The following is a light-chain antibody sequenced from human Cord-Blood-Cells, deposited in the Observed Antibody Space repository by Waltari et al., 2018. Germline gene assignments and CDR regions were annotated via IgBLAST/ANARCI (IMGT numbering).Light chain of an antibody. J-gene: IGLJ3*02. V-gene: IGLV1-40*01. CDR2: GNG. CDR3: QSYDSSLSGWV. Sequence: QSVLTQPPPVSGAPGQRVTIRSPGSSSNIGAGYDLPWYQQLPGTAPKLLIYGNGNRPSGVPDRFSGSKSGTSASLAITGLQAEDEADYYCQSYDSSLSGWVFGGGTKLTVL. CDR1: SSNIGAGYD.